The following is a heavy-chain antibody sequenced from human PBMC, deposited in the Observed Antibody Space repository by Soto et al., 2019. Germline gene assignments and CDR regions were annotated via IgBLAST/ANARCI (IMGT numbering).Heavy chain of an antibody. V-gene: IGHV5-51*01. J-gene: IGHJ6*02. CDR2: MYPGDSDT. CDR3: ARHIVHYDFWSGYRNYYYYYGMDV. CDR1: GYSVSRYW. D-gene: IGHD3-3*01. Sequence: GEALKISGKGSGYSVSRYWRCWVRQMPGKGLEWILTMYPGDSDTRYSPSFQGQVTISADKSISTAYLQWSSLKASDTAMYYCARHIVHYDFWSGYRNYYYYYGMDVWGQGTTVTVSS.